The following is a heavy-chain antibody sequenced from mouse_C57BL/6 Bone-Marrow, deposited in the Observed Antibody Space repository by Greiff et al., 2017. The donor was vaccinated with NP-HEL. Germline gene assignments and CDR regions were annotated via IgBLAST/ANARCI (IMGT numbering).Heavy chain of an antibody. Sequence: QVQLKESGPELVKPGASVKISCKASGYSFTSYYIHWVKQRPGQGLEWIGWIYPGSGNTKYNEKFKGKATLTADTSSSTAYMQLSSLTSEDSAVYYCARRAYDAMDYWGKGTSVTVSS. D-gene: IGHD3-3*01. V-gene: IGHV1-66*01. CDR3: ARRAYDAMDY. J-gene: IGHJ4*01. CDR2: IYPGSGNT. CDR1: GYSFTSYY.